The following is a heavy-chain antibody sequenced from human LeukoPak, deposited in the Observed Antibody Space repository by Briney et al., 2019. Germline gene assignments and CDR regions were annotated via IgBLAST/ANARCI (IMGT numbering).Heavy chain of an antibody. CDR3: ARVEVGYNPFYFDY. D-gene: IGHD1-14*01. Sequence: KPSETLSLTCSVSGGSIRSGGHYWSWIRQHPGKALEWIGYINYSGYTFHNPSLKSRLTISVDTSKNQFSLKLSSVTAADTAVYYCARVEVGYNPFYFDYWGQGTLVTVSS. CDR1: GGSIRSGGHY. V-gene: IGHV4-31*03. J-gene: IGHJ4*02. CDR2: INYSGYT.